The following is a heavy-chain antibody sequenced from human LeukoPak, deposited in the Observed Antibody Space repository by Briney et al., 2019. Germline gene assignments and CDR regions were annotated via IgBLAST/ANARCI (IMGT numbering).Heavy chain of an antibody. V-gene: IGHV1-69*05. CDR2: IIPMFGTS. CDR3: ATYTLSQFWSGYYHFDY. CDR1: GGDFISYA. D-gene: IGHD3-3*01. J-gene: IGHJ4*02. Sequence: ASVTVSCTASGGDFISYAVSWVRQAPGQGLEWMGGIIPMFGTSNYAQKFQGRVTITTDESTTTAYMELSSLSSEDTAVYYCATYTLSQFWSGYYHFDYWGQGTLVSVSS.